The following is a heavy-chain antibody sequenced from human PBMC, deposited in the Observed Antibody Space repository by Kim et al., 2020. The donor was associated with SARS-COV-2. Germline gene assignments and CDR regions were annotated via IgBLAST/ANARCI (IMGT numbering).Heavy chain of an antibody. CDR2: INAGNGET. CDR1: GYIFTSYA. J-gene: IGHJ5*02. V-gene: IGHV1-3*01. CDR3: TRDWGLATMVRGALWWFDP. D-gene: IGHD3-10*01. Sequence: ASVKVSCKTSGYIFTSYAIHWVRQAPGQRLEWMGWINAGNGETKYSQKFQGRVTITRDTSASTAYMELSSLTSEDTAVYYCTRDWGLATMVRGALWWFDPWGQGTLVTVSS.